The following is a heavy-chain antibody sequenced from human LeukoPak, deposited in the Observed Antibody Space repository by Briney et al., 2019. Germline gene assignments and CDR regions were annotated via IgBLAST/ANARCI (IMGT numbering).Heavy chain of an antibody. V-gene: IGHV1-18*01. Sequence: ASVKVSCKASGYTFTSYGISWVRQAPGQGLEWMGWISAYNGNTNYAQKLQGRVTMTTDTSTSTAYMELRSLRSDDTAVYYCARGPNLLVRPNAAYYYYYMDVWGKGTTVTVSS. D-gene: IGHD6-6*01. CDR1: GYTFTSYG. CDR2: ISAYNGNT. J-gene: IGHJ6*03. CDR3: ARGPNLLVRPNAAYYYYYMDV.